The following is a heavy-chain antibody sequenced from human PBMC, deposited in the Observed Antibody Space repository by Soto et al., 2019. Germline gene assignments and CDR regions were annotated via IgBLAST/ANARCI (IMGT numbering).Heavy chain of an antibody. J-gene: IGHJ4*02. Sequence: GGSLRLSCAASEFTFSGYWMHWVRQAPGKGLVWVSRINSDGSSTTYADSVKGRFTISRDNAKNTLYLQMNGLRAEDTAVYYCARGFYGTYGGVDYWGQGTLVTVSS. V-gene: IGHV3-74*01. CDR2: INSDGSST. CDR1: EFTFSGYW. D-gene: IGHD1-26*01. CDR3: ARGFYGTYGGVDY.